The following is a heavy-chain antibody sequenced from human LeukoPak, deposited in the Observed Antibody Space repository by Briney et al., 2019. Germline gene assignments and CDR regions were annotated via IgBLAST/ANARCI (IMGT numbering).Heavy chain of an antibody. J-gene: IGHJ4*02. D-gene: IGHD1-26*01. Sequence: PGRSLRLSCAASGFTFSSYAMHWVRQAPGKGLEWVAVISYDGSNKYYADSVKGRFTISRDNSKNTLYLQMNSLRAEDTAVYYCARGGEGGATSLANYYFDYWGQGTLVTVSS. CDR3: ARGGEGGATSLANYYFDY. V-gene: IGHV3-30*01. CDR1: GFTFSSYA. CDR2: ISYDGSNK.